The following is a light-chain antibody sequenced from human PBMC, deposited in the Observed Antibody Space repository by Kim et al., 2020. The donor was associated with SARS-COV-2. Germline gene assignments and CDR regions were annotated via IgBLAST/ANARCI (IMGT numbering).Light chain of an antibody. Sequence: SYELTQPPSVSVAPGKTAKITCGENNIGSKSVHWYQQKPGQAPVLVIYYDSDRPSGIPERFSGSNSGNTATLTISRVEAGDEADYICQVWDSSSDRVVFGGGTQLTVL. CDR1: NIGSKS. J-gene: IGLJ2*01. CDR2: YDS. CDR3: QVWDSSSDRVV. V-gene: IGLV3-21*04.